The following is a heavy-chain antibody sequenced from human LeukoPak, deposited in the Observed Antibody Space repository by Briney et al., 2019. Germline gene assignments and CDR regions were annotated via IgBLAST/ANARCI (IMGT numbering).Heavy chain of an antibody. CDR3: ARAPLRFLEWPFDY. CDR2: ISSSSSTI. Sequence: QPGGSLRLSCAASGFTFSSYSMNWVRQAPGKGLEWVSYISSSSSTIYYADSVKGRFTISRDNAKNSLYLQMNSLRAEDTAVYYCARAPLRFLEWPFDYWGQGTLVTVSS. J-gene: IGHJ4*02. V-gene: IGHV3-48*01. CDR1: GFTFSSYS. D-gene: IGHD3-3*01.